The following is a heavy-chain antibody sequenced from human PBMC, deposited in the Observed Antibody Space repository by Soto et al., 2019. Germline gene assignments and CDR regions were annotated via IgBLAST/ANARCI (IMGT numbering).Heavy chain of an antibody. CDR3: AKDKYYYDSSGYYFDAFDI. J-gene: IGHJ3*02. Sequence: GGSLRLSCAASGFTFSSYAMSRVRQSPGKGLEWVSAISGSGGSTYYADSVKGRFTISRDNSKNTLYLQMNSLRAEDTAVYYCAKDKYYYDSSGYYFDAFDIWGQGTMVTVSS. CDR1: GFTFSSYA. V-gene: IGHV3-23*01. D-gene: IGHD3-22*01. CDR2: ISGSGGST.